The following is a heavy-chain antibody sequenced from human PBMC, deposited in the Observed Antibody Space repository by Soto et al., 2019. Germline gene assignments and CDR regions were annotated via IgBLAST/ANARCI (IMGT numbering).Heavy chain of an antibody. Sequence: GESLKISCKGSGYSFTSYWIGWLRQMPGKGLEWMGIIYPGDSGTRYSPSFQCQVTISADKSISTAYLQWSSLKASDTAMYYCARHSRYSSGVPAYYYYYGIEVWGQGTTVTVPS. V-gene: IGHV5-51*01. CDR1: GYSFTSYW. CDR3: ARHSRYSSGVPAYYYYYGIEV. D-gene: IGHD6-19*01. CDR2: IYPGDSGT. J-gene: IGHJ6*02.